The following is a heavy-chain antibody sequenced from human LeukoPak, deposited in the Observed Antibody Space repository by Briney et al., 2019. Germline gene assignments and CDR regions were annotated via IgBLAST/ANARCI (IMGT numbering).Heavy chain of an antibody. D-gene: IGHD3-10*01. Sequence: PGGSLRLSCAASGFTFRRYWMSWARQASGKGLEWVANIKQDGGEKYYVDSVKGRFTISRDNAKNSLYLQMNSLRAEDTAVYYCVGLGENYWGQGTLVTVSS. CDR2: IKQDGGEK. CDR1: GFTFRRYW. J-gene: IGHJ4*02. V-gene: IGHV3-7*02. CDR3: VGLGENY.